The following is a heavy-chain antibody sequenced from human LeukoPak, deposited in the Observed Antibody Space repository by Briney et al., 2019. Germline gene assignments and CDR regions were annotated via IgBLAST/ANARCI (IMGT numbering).Heavy chain of an antibody. V-gene: IGHV1-69*01. Sequence: SVKVSCKASGGTFSSYAISWVRQAPGQRLEWMGGIIPIFGTANYAQKFQGRVTITADESTSTAYMELSSLRSEDTAVHYCAREPTYYYDSSGYSLYYFDYWGQGTLVTVSS. CDR3: AREPTYYYDSSGYSLYYFDY. CDR1: GGTFSSYA. CDR2: IIPIFGTA. J-gene: IGHJ4*02. D-gene: IGHD3-22*01.